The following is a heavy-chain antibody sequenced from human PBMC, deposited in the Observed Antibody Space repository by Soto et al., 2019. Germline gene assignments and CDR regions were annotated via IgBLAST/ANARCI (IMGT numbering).Heavy chain of an antibody. V-gene: IGHV3-21*01. D-gene: IGHD5-12*01. CDR3: ARDGRDGYNPDY. Sequence: GGSLRLSCAASGFTFSSYSMNWVRQAPGKGLEWVSSISSSSSYIYYADSVKGRFTISRDNAKNSLYLQMNSLRAEDTAVYYCARDGRDGYNPDYWGQGSLVTVSS. J-gene: IGHJ4*02. CDR2: ISSSSSYI. CDR1: GFTFSSYS.